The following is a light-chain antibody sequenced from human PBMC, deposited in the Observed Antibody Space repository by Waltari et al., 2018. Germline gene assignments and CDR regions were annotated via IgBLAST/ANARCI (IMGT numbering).Light chain of an antibody. V-gene: IGKV1-39*01. Sequence: DIQMPQSPSSLSASVGDRVTITCRASQSIIHYLNWYQQKPGKAPNRLISGASRLHTGVPSRFSGSGSGTDFTLTISSLQPEDFAIYYCQQSYSSPYTFGQGTKVE. CDR1: QSIIHY. CDR3: QQSYSSPYT. J-gene: IGKJ2*01. CDR2: GAS.